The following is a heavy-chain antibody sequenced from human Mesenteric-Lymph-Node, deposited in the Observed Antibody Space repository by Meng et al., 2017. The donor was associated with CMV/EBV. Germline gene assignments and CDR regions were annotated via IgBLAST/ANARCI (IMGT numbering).Heavy chain of an antibody. J-gene: IGHJ4*02. CDR2: IYYSGST. Sequence: VSGGPGSSGSYYWSWIRQPPGKGLEWIGYIYYSGSTNYNPSLKSRVTISVDKSKNHFSLNLSSVTAADTAVYYCASRNYYASGSPDYWGQGTLVTVSS. CDR1: GGPGSSGSYY. CDR3: ASRNYYASGSPDY. V-gene: IGHV4-61*03. D-gene: IGHD3-10*01.